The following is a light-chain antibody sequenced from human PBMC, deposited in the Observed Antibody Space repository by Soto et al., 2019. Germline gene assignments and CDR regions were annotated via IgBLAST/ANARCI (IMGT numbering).Light chain of an antibody. CDR1: SSDVGVYNY. CDR2: EVN. Sequence: QSALTQPASVSGSPGQSITISCTETSSDVGVYNYVSWYQQHPGKAPKLMIYEVNNWPSGVSNRFSGSKSGNTASLTISGLQAEDEADYYCSSYTSSSSLVFGGGTKLTVL. J-gene: IGLJ3*02. V-gene: IGLV2-14*01. CDR3: SSYTSSSSLV.